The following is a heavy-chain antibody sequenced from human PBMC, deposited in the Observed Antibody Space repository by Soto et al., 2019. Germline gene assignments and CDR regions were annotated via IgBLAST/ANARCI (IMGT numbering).Heavy chain of an antibody. CDR1: GSTFSDQY. Sequence: GGSLRPSGAGPGSTFSDQYMDWVRQAPGKGLEWVGRSGNKANSDTTEYGSSVKGRFTISRDDSWNSMFLQMNNLKTEDTAVYYCTRGYSGASVYAFDIWGPGTLVTVSS. J-gene: IGHJ3*02. D-gene: IGHD1-26*01. CDR3: TRGYSGASVYAFDI. CDR2: SGNKANSDTT. V-gene: IGHV3-72*01.